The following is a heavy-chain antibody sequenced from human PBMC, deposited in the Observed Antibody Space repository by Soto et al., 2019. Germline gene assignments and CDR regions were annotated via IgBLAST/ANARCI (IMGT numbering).Heavy chain of an antibody. CDR2: ISGSGAVT. CDR3: AKEGYCSGGRCYYNWFDP. Sequence: EVQLLESGGGLVQPGGSLRLSCVASGFTFSSFPMSWVRQAPGKGLEWVSHISGSGAVTYYADSVKGRLTISGDNSKNTLYLQMNSLRGEDTAVYYCAKEGYCSGGRCYYNWFDPWGQGTLVTVSS. D-gene: IGHD2-15*01. CDR1: GFTFSSFP. J-gene: IGHJ5*02. V-gene: IGHV3-23*01.